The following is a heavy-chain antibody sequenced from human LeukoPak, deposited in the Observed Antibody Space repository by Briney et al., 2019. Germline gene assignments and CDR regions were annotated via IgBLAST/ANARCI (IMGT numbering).Heavy chain of an antibody. D-gene: IGHD3-3*01. CDR2: INPNSGGT. CDR3: ARVGFWSGYYWFDP. Sequence: ASVKVSCKASGYTFTGYYMHWVRQAPGQGLEWMGWINPNSGGTNYAQKFQGRVTMTRDTSISTAYMELSRLRSDDTAVYYCARVGFWSGYYWFDPWGQGTLVTVSS. J-gene: IGHJ5*02. CDR1: GYTFTGYY. V-gene: IGHV1-2*02.